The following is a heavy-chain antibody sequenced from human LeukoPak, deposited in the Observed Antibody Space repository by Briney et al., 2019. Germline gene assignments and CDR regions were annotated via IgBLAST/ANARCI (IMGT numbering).Heavy chain of an antibody. CDR1: GGSISSGSYY. CDR3: ARGRRYSLKTFDY. CDR2: IYTSGST. Sequence: PSETLSLTCTVSGGSISSGSYYWSWIRQPAGKGLEWIGRIYTSGSTDYNPSLKSRVTISVDTSKNQFSLKLSSVTAADTAVYYCARGRRYSLKTFDYWGQGTLVTVSS. J-gene: IGHJ4*02. V-gene: IGHV4-61*02. D-gene: IGHD1-1*01.